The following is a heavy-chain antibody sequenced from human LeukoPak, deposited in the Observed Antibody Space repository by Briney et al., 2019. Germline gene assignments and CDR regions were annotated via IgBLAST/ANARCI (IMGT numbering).Heavy chain of an antibody. CDR2: ISSSSSSI. CDR1: GFTFTSYS. J-gene: IGHJ4*02. V-gene: IGHV3-48*02. CDR3: ARGSGGY. Sequence: PGGSLRLSCAAPGFTFTSYSMNWVRQAPGKGLEWASYISSSSSSISYADSVKGRFTISRDNAKNSLYLQMNRLRDEDTAVYYCARGSGGYWGQGTLVTVSS. D-gene: IGHD1-14*01.